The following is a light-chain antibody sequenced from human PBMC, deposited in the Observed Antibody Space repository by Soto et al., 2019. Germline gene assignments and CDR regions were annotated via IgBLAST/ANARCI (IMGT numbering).Light chain of an antibody. CDR3: QQYDNLPLT. J-gene: IGKJ4*01. Sequence: DIQMTQSPSCLSASVGDRVTITCQASQDIKNYLNWYQQKSGKAPKLLIYDASDLETGVPSRFSGSGSGTDFTFTINSLQPEDIATYYCQQYDNLPLTFGGGTKVEIK. V-gene: IGKV1-33*01. CDR1: QDIKNY. CDR2: DAS.